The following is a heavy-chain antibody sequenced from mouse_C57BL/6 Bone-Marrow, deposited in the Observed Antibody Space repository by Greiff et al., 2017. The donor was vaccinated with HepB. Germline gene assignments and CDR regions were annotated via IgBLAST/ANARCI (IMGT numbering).Heavy chain of an antibody. Sequence: EVQLQESGAELVKPGASVKLSCTASGFNIQDYYMHWVKQRTEQGLEWIGRIDPEDGETKYAPKFQGKATITADPSSNTAYLQLSSLTSEDTAVYYCASITTVVATDYWGQGTTLTVSS. CDR1: GFNIQDYY. J-gene: IGHJ2*01. D-gene: IGHD1-1*01. CDR2: IDPEDGET. CDR3: ASITTVVATDY. V-gene: IGHV14-2*01.